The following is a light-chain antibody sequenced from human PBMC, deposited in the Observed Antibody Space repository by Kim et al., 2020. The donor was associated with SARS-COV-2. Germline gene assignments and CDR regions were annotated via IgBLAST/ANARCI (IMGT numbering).Light chain of an antibody. J-gene: IGKJ4*01. Sequence: DIQMTQSPSSLSASVGDRVSITCQASQDVNNYLSWFQQKPGKAPNLLIYEASDLETGVPSRFSGSGSGTEFTFTISSLQPEDIATYYCQQYNNLPLTFGGGTKVDIK. V-gene: IGKV1-33*01. CDR3: QQYNNLPLT. CDR2: EAS. CDR1: QDVNNY.